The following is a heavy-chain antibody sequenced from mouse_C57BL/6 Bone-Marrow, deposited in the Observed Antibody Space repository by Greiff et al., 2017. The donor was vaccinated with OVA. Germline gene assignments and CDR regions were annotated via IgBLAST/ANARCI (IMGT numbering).Heavy chain of an antibody. CDR3: TRGYSNYYAMDY. CDR1: GYTFTDYE. Sequence: VKLVESGAELVRPGASVTLSCKASGYTFTDYEMHWVKQTPVHGLEWIGAIDPETGGTASHQKFKGKAILTADKSSSTAYMELRSLTSEDSAVYYCTRGYSNYYAMDYWGQGTSVTVSS. D-gene: IGHD2-5*01. J-gene: IGHJ4*01. CDR2: IDPETGGT. V-gene: IGHV1-15*01.